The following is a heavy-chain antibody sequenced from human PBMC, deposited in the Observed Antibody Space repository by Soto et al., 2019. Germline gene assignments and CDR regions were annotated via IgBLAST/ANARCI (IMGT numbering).Heavy chain of an antibody. J-gene: IGHJ4*02. CDR3: AKDIFQGNSTDY. V-gene: IGHV3-30*18. CDR2: ISYDGSNK. CDR1: GFTFSSYG. D-gene: IGHD1-7*01. Sequence: GGSLRLSCAASGFTFSSYGMHWVRQAPGKGLEWVAVISYDGSNKYYADSVKGRFTISRDNSKNTLYLQMNSLRAEDTAVYYCAKDIFQGNSTDYWGEGTLVTVSS.